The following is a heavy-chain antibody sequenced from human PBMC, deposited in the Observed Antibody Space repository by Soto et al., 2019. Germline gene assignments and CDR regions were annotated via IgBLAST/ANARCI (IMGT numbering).Heavy chain of an antibody. J-gene: IGHJ6*02. CDR3: ARDGWIDDILVAGDYYYGRYV. CDR2: IIPILGIA. V-gene: IGHV1-69*08. CDR1: GRTFSSYN. D-gene: IGHD2-15*01. Sequence: QVQLVQSGAEVKKPGFSVKVSCKAFGRTFSSYNIIWVRQAPGKGLEWMVRIIPILGIANYAQKFKGRVTITADKSPSTVSMERSNLRSEETAVYYCARDGWIDDILVAGDYYYGRYVWGQGSTVTGSS.